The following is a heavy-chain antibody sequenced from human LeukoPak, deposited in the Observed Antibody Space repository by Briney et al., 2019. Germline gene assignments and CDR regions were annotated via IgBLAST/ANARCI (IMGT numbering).Heavy chain of an antibody. V-gene: IGHV3-53*05. D-gene: IGHD3-10*01. CDR2: IESGGST. CDR3: ARVRDYYGSGSYYLGY. Sequence: GGSLRLSCAASGFTVSSKYMNWVRQAPGKGLEWVSVIESGGSTYYADSVKGRFTISRDNSKNTLYLQMNSLRAEDTAVYYCARVRDYYGSGSYYLGYWGQGTLVTVSS. J-gene: IGHJ4*02. CDR1: GFTVSSKY.